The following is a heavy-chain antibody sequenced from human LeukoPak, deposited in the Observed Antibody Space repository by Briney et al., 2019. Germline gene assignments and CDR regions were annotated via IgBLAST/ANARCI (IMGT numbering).Heavy chain of an antibody. D-gene: IGHD1-26*01. V-gene: IGHV4-39*01. CDR1: GGSISSSSNC. CDR3: ARHVPKLDWFDP. CDR2: IYYSGST. J-gene: IGHJ5*02. Sequence: SETLSLTCTISGGSISSSSNCWGWIRQPPGKGLEWIGSIYYSGSTYYNPSLKSRVTISVDTSKNQFSLKLSSVTAADTAVYYCARHVPKLDWFDPWGQGTLVTVSS.